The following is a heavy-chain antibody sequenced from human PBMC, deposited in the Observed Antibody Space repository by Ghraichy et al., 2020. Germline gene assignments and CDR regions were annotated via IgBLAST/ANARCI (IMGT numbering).Heavy chain of an antibody. J-gene: IGHJ6*01. CDR2: IIPIFGTA. CDR3: AYSRAAAGRDYYLYYGRDV. V-gene: IGHV1-69*13. Sequence: SVKVSCKASGGTFSSYAISWVRQAPGQGLEWMGGIIPIFGTANYAQKFQGRVTITADESTSTAYMELSSLRSEDTAVYYCAYSRAAAGRDYYLYYGRDVWGQGTKFTVSS. D-gene: IGHD6-13*01. CDR1: GGTFSSYA.